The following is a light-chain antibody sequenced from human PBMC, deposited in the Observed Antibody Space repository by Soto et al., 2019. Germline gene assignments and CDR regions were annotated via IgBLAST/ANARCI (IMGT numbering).Light chain of an antibody. V-gene: IGKV1-39*01. J-gene: IGKJ1*01. CDR3: QQSFTTPPT. CDR1: QSISGY. CDR2: AAS. Sequence: DIQMTQSPSSLSASVGDRVIITCRSSQSISGYLNWYHQKPGRAPKLLIYAASTLQAGVPSRFSGSGSGTDFTLAIGSLQPEDFATYFCQQSFTTPPTFGQGTKVDIK.